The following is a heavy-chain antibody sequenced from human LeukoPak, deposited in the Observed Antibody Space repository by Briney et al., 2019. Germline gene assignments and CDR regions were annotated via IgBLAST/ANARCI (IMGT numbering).Heavy chain of an antibody. CDR3: ARAKQNDLGAADAFDI. V-gene: IGHV3-21*01. CDR2: ISSSSGYI. J-gene: IGHJ3*02. CDR1: GFTFSSYS. D-gene: IGHD1-26*01. Sequence: PGGSLRLSCAASGFTFSSYSMNWVRQAPGKGLEWVSSISSSSGYIYYADSVKGRFTISRDNAKNSLYLQMNSLRAEDTAVYYCARAKQNDLGAADAFDIWGQGTMVTVSS.